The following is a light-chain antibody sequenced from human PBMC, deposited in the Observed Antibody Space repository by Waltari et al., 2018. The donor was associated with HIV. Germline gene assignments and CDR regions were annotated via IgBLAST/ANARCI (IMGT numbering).Light chain of an antibody. CDR2: YVS. CDR3: QQRNKWPST. V-gene: IGKV3-11*01. CDR1: QSVSRY. J-gene: IGKJ4*01. Sequence: EIVLTQSPATLSLSPGERATLSCRASQSVSRYLGWYQHKPGQAPRLLIYYVSNRATGIPARFSGSGSGTDFTLTLSSLEPEDSAVYYCQQRNKWPSTFGGGTKVEIK.